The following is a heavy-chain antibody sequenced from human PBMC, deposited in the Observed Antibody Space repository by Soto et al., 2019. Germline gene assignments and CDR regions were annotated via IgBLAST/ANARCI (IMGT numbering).Heavy chain of an antibody. J-gene: IGHJ4*02. V-gene: IGHV3-23*01. CDR1: GFTFSSYA. D-gene: IGHD2-2*01. CDR2: ISGSGGSA. Sequence: GGSLRLSCAASGFTFSSYAMSWVRQAPGKGLEWVSAISGSGGSAYYADSVKGRFTISRDNSKNTLYLQMNSLRAEDTAVYYCAKDADAIVVVPAAMPYYFDYWGQGTLVTVSS. CDR3: AKDADAIVVVPAAMPYYFDY.